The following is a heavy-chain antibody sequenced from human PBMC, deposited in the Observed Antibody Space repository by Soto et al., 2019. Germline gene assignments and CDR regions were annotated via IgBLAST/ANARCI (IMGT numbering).Heavy chain of an antibody. D-gene: IGHD3-10*01. CDR1: GYTFTGYY. CDR2: INPNSGGT. V-gene: IGHV1-2*04. J-gene: IGHJ6*03. CDR3: AFWFGEEVDYYYYMDV. Sequence: ASVKVSCKASGYTFTGYYMHWVRQAPGQGLEWMGWINPNSGGTNYAQKFQGWVTMTRDTSISTAYMELSRLRSDDTAVYYCAFWFGEEVDYYYYMDVWGKGTTVTVSS.